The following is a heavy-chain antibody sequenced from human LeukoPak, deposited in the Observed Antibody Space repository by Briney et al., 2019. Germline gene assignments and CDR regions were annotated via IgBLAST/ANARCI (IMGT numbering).Heavy chain of an antibody. J-gene: IGHJ4*02. CDR2: MNPNSGDR. CDR1: GYTFSSYD. V-gene: IGHV1-8*03. Sequence: ASVKVSCKASGYTFSSYDINWVRQATGQGLEWMGWMNPNSGDRGYAQKFQGRVTITRNTSISTAYMELSSLRSEDTAVYYCARVERRVAGTLGRYVPSFPQSSKGFHFDYWGQGTLVTVSS. CDR3: ARVERRVAGTLGRYVPSFPQSSKGFHFDY. D-gene: IGHD6-19*01.